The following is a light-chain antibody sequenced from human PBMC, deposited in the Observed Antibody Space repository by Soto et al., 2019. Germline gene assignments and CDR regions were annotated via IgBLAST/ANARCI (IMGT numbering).Light chain of an antibody. CDR1: SSDVGGYNY. CDR2: DVS. CDR3: SSWTSSSTDV. J-gene: IGLJ1*01. V-gene: IGLV2-14*01. Sequence: QSALTQPASVSGSPGQSIAISCTGTSSDVGGYNYVSWYQQYPGKAPKLVIYDVSNRPSGVSNRFSGSKSVNTASLTISGLQAEDEADYYCSSWTSSSTDVFGTGTKVTVL.